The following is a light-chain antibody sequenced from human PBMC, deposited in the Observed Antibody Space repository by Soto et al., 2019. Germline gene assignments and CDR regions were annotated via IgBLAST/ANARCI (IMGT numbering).Light chain of an antibody. J-gene: IGKJ1*01. CDR3: QQYDYLVT. V-gene: IGKV3-11*01. CDR1: QTVGTF. Sequence: EIVLTQSPATLSLSPGDRATLSCRSSQTVGTFFAWYQQKPGQSPRLLIYDASNRATGIPARFSGSGSGTDFTLTISSLEPEDLAVYYCQQYDYLVTFGQGTKVDIK. CDR2: DAS.